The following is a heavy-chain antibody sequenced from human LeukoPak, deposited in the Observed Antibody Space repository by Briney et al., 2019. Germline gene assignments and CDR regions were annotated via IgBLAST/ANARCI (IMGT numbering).Heavy chain of an antibody. J-gene: IGHJ4*02. CDR3: ARDIPYYDSSGYYDY. CDR2: IIPILAIA. CDR1: GGAFSSYA. Sequence: SVKVSCKASGGAFSSYAISWVRQAPGQGLEWMGRIIPILAIANYAQKFQGRVTITADKSTSTAYMELSSLRSEDTAVYYCARDIPYYDSSGYYDYWGQGTLVTVSS. D-gene: IGHD3-22*01. V-gene: IGHV1-69*04.